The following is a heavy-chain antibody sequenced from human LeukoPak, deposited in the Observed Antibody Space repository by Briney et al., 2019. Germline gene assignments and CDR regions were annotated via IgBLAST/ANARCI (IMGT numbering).Heavy chain of an antibody. V-gene: IGHV3-21*01. D-gene: IGHD2-21*02. CDR2: ISSSSSYI. J-gene: IGHJ4*02. CDR3: ARGSVGTPGTFDY. Sequence: GGSLRLSCAASGFTSSSYSMNWVRQAPGKGLEWVSSISSSSSYIYYADSVKGRFTISRDNAKNSLYLQMNSLRAEDTAVYYCARGSVGTPGTFDYWGQGTLVTVSS. CDR1: GFTSSSYS.